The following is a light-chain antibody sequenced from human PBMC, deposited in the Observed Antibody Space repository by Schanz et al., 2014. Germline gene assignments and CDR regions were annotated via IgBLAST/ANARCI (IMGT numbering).Light chain of an antibody. Sequence: QSVLTQPPSVSGAPGQGVTISCTGSASNIGAGYDVHWYQQVPGTAPKPLIFDNTNRPSGVPDRFSGSKSGTSASLAITGLQTEDEADYYCQSYDISLSVLYVFGTGTKLTVL. V-gene: IGLV1-40*01. J-gene: IGLJ1*01. CDR1: ASNIGAGYD. CDR2: DNT. CDR3: QSYDISLSVLYV.